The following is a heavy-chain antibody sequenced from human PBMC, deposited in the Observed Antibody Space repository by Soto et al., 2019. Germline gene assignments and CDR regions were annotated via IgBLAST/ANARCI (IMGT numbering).Heavy chain of an antibody. Sequence: QVQLVQSGTEVKKPGASVKVSCKASGYRFTHYVIHWVRQAPGQRLEWMGWIGAGDGKTYYSQNVQDTVTMTKGTPASTAYMALSSLISEDTAVYYCVRDYASDSRVHRDFWGQGTLVTVSS. D-gene: IGHD3-22*01. CDR2: IGAGDGKT. CDR1: GYRFTHYV. V-gene: IGHV1-3*01. J-gene: IGHJ4*02. CDR3: VRDYASDSRVHRDF.